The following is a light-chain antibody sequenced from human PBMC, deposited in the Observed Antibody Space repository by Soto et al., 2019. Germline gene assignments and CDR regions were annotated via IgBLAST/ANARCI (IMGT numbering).Light chain of an antibody. V-gene: IGKV3-11*01. Sequence: EIVLTQSPATLSLSPGERATLSCRASQSVSSYLGWYQQKPGQAPRLLIYVASNRATGIPARFSGSGSGTDFTLTISSLEPEDFAVYYCQHRSNWPLTFGGGTKVEIK. J-gene: IGKJ4*01. CDR2: VAS. CDR3: QHRSNWPLT. CDR1: QSVSSY.